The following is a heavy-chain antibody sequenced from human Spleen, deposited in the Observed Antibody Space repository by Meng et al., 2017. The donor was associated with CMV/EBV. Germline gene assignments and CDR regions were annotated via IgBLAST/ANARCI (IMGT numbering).Heavy chain of an antibody. V-gene: IGHV3-48*03. Sequence: GESLKISCVASGFTFSGYEMNWVRQAPGKGLEWVSYISSSDYTIYYADSVKGRFTISRDNAKNSLYLQMNSLRAEDTAVYYCARDFWQQGYYYGMDVWGQGTTVTVSS. D-gene: IGHD3-3*01. CDR3: ARDFWQQGYYYGMDV. J-gene: IGHJ6*02. CDR1: GFTFSGYE. CDR2: ISSSDYTI.